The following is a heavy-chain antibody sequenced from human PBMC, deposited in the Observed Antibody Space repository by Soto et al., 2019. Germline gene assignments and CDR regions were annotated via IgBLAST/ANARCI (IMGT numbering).Heavy chain of an antibody. Sequence: QVQLVESGGGVVQPGRSLRLSCAASGFTFSSYAMHWVRQAPGKGLEWVAVISYDGSNKYYADSVKGRFTISRDNSKKTLYLQMDRLRAEDTAVYCCAREGGPETTPANSFGYWGQGTLVTVSS. V-gene: IGHV3-30-3*01. D-gene: IGHD4-17*01. CDR2: ISYDGSNK. J-gene: IGHJ4*02. CDR1: GFTFSSYA. CDR3: AREGGPETTPANSFGY.